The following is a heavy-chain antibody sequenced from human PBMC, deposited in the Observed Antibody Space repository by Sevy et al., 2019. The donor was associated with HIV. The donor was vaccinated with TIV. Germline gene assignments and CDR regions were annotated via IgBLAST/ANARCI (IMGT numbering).Heavy chain of an antibody. D-gene: IGHD3-22*01. V-gene: IGHV3-30*02. Sequence: GESLKISCAASGFTFSSYGMHWVRQAPGKGLEWVAFIRYDGSNKYYADSVKGRFTISRDNSKNTLYLQMNSLRAEDTAVYYCAKDLKFDDSSGYYPNWFDPWGQGTLVTVSS. CDR3: AKDLKFDDSSGYYPNWFDP. CDR2: IRYDGSNK. J-gene: IGHJ5*02. CDR1: GFTFSSYG.